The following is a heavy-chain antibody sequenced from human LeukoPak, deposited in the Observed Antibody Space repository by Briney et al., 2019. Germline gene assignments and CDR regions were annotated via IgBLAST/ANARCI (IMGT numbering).Heavy chain of an antibody. Sequence: GGSLRLSCAASGFTFSNAWMTWVRQAPGKGLEWVGRIYRNADGSTTDYAAAVKGRFTISRDDSKNTLYLQMNSLKTEDTAVYYCTTDSYCSTTTCYASSNYYYGLDAWGQGTSVTVSS. J-gene: IGHJ6*02. CDR2: IYRNADGSTT. CDR3: TTDSYCSTTTCYASSNYYYGLDA. D-gene: IGHD2-2*01. V-gene: IGHV3-15*05. CDR1: GFTFSNAW.